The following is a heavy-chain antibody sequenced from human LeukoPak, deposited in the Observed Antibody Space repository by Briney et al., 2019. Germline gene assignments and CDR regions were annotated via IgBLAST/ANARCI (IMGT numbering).Heavy chain of an antibody. CDR2: INHSGST. D-gene: IGHD3-22*01. Sequence: SETLSLTCTVSGGSISSYYWSWIRQPPGKGLEWIGEINHSGSTNYNPSLKSRVTISVDTSKNQFSLKLSSVTAADTAVYYCARDRSEGHYYYEKNDYPTYYSYYHGMDVWGQGTTVTVSS. V-gene: IGHV4-34*01. CDR3: ARDRSEGHYYYEKNDYPTYYSYYHGMDV. CDR1: GGSISSYY. J-gene: IGHJ6*02.